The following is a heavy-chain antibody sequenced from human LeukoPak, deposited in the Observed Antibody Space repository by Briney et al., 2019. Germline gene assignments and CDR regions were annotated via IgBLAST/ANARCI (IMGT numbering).Heavy chain of an antibody. Sequence: GASVTVSCTASGYTFTGYYMHWVRQAPGQGLEWMGWINPNSGGTNYAQKFQGRVTMTRDTSISTGYMELSRLRSDDTAVYYCAVDVGAAGYYFASGGQGTLVTVSS. V-gene: IGHV1-2*02. CDR3: AVDVGAAGYYFAS. CDR1: GYTFTGYY. CDR2: INPNSGGT. J-gene: IGHJ4*02. D-gene: IGHD6-13*01.